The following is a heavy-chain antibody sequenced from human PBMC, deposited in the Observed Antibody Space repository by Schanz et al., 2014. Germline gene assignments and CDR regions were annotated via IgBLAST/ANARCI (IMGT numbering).Heavy chain of an antibody. CDR1: GGTFSSYT. CDR2: IISILGIP. V-gene: IGHV1-69*02. D-gene: IGHD3-9*01. J-gene: IGHJ4*02. CDR3: ATGKGDILTGRY. Sequence: QVQLVQSGAEVKKPGSSVKVSCKASGGTFSSYTISWVRQAPGQGLEWMGRIISILGIPNYAQKFQGRVTMTRDTSTSTVYMELSSLRSEDTAVYYCATGKGDILTGRYWGQGTLVTVSS.